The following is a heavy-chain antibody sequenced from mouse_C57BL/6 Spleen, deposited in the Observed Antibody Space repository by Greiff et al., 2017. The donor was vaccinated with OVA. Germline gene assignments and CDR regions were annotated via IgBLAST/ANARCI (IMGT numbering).Heavy chain of an antibody. CDR1: GYTFTSYW. Sequence: VQLQQPGAELVKPGASVKLSCKASGYTFTSYWMQWVKQRPGQGLEWIGEIDPSDSYTNYNQKFKGKATLTVDTSSSTAYMQLSSLTSADSAVYYCAREREPYWFDYWGQGTTLTVSA. J-gene: IGHJ2*01. D-gene: IGHD1-1*01. CDR2: IDPSDSYT. CDR3: AREREPYWFDY. V-gene: IGHV1-50*01.